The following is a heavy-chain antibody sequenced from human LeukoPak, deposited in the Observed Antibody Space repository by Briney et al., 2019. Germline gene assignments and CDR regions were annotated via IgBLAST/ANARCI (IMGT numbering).Heavy chain of an antibody. J-gene: IGHJ3*02. CDR3: AREGGTTYAFDS. CDR1: GGTFSSYA. V-gene: IGHV1-69*06. D-gene: IGHD1-1*01. CDR2: IIPIFGTA. Sequence: GASVTVSCKASGGTFSSYAISWVRQAPGQGLEWMGGIIPIFGTANYAQKFQGRVTITADTSTSTAYMELRSLRSDDTAVYYCAREGGTTYAFDSWGQGTMVTVSS.